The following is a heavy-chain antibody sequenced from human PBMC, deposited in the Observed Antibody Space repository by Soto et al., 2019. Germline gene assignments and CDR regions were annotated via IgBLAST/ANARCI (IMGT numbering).Heavy chain of an antibody. CDR3: ARTHDSSGYYFSHWYFDL. CDR2: ISSSSSTI. D-gene: IGHD3-22*01. J-gene: IGHJ2*01. CDR1: GFTFSSYS. V-gene: IGHV3-48*02. Sequence: EVQLVESGGGLVQPGGSLRLSCAASGFTFSSYSMNWVRQAPGKGLEWVSYISSSSSTIYYADSVKGRFTISRDNAKNSLYLQMNSLRDEDMAVYYCARTHDSSGYYFSHWYFDLWGRGTLVTASS.